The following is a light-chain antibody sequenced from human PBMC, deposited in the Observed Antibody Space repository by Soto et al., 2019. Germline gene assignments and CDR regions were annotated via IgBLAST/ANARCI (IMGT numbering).Light chain of an antibody. CDR3: QQRSNCQGT. CDR1: QSVSSY. V-gene: IGKV3-11*01. CDR2: DAS. Sequence: EIGLTQSPATLSLSPGERATLSCRASQSVSSYLAWYQQKPGQAPRLLIYDASNRATGIPARFSGSGSGTDFTLTISSLEPEDFAIYYCQQRSNCQGTFGPGTKVDLK. J-gene: IGKJ3*01.